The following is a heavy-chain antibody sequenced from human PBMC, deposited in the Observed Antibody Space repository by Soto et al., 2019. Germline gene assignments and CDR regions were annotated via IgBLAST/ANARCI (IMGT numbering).Heavy chain of an antibody. CDR1: GFTFSSYA. CDR3: AKGRSRSTGYGEVGY. D-gene: IGHD6-13*01. J-gene: IGHJ4*02. V-gene: IGHV3-23*01. Sequence: EVQLLESGGGLVQPGGSLRLSCAASGFTFSSYAMSWVRQAPGKGLEWVSPISGSGGSTYYADSVKGRFTISRDNAKNTLYLQMNSVRAEDTAVYYCAKGRSRSTGYGEVGYWGQGTLVTVSS. CDR2: ISGSGGST.